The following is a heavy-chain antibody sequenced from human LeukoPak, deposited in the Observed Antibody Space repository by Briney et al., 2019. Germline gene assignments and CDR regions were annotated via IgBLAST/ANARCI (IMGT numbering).Heavy chain of an antibody. D-gene: IGHD5-12*01. CDR2: ISAYNGNT. J-gene: IGHJ3*02. CDR3: ARPSTGEYSGYGRADAFDI. V-gene: IGHV1-18*01. CDR1: GYTFTSYG. Sequence: GASVKVSCKASGYTFTSYGISWVRQAPGQGLEWMGWISAYNGNTNYAQKLQGRVTMTTDTSTSTAYMELRSLRSDDTAVYYCARPSTGEYSGYGRADAFDIWGQGTMVTVSS.